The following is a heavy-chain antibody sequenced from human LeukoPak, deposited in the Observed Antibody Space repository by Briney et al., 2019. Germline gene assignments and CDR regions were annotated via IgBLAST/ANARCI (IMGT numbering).Heavy chain of an antibody. CDR3: ARLTPGDTLDY. CDR2: IYYSGST. Sequence: SETLSLTCTVSGGSIGSSSYYWGWIRQPPGKGLEWIGSIYYSGSTYYNPSLKSRVTISVDTSKNQFSLKLSSVTAADTAVYYCARLTPGDTLDYWGQGTLVTVSS. CDR1: GGSIGSSSYY. D-gene: IGHD3-10*01. J-gene: IGHJ4*02. V-gene: IGHV4-39*01.